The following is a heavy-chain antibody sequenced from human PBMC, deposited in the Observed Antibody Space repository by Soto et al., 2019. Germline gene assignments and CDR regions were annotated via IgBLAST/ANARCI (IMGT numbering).Heavy chain of an antibody. Sequence: EVQLVESGGGLVQPGGSLRLSCAASGFAFSTKWMHWVRQGPGKGLVWVSRINIDGTTTNYADSVKGRFTISRANAKNMLYLQMDSLRAEDTAVYYCARIPYSDTDPCPWGQGTLVTVSS. V-gene: IGHV3-74*01. CDR3: ARIPYSDTDPCP. CDR2: INIDGTTT. CDR1: GFAFSTKW. D-gene: IGHD1-26*01. J-gene: IGHJ5*02.